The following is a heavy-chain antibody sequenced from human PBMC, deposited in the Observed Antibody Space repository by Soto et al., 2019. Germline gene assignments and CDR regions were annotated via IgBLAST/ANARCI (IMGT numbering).Heavy chain of an antibody. CDR1: GFTLSGYG. CDR2: MAHVGGHQ. J-gene: IGHJ4*02. CDR3: ARSSGGSSWYPPDY. D-gene: IGHD6-13*01. Sequence: QVQLVESGGGVVQPGGSLRLSCAASGFTLSGYGMQWVRKSPGEGLEWVATMAHVGGHQYYGDSVKGRFTISKDDSRNTLYLQMDSLRPEDTAVYYCARSSGGSSWYPPDYWGQGTLVSVSS. V-gene: IGHV3-30*03.